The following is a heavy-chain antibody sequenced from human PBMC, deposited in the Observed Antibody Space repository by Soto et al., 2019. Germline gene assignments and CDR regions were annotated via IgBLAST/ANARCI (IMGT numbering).Heavy chain of an antibody. CDR2: IYRSGAT. CDR1: GFHVTSNY. D-gene: IGHD3-10*01. Sequence: PVGSRSLTFLASGFHVTSNYLTWVRQAPGKGLEWVSVIYRSGATYYPDSVRGRFTASRDYSHNTLYLQMDSLRVEDTAVYYCARDSGMFRGSYGVDVWCPGTTVTVAS. CDR3: ARDSGMFRGSYGVDV. J-gene: IGHJ6*02. V-gene: IGHV3-53*01.